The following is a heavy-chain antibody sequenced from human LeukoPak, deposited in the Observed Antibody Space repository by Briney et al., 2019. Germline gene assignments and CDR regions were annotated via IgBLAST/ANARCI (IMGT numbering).Heavy chain of an antibody. J-gene: IGHJ6*02. V-gene: IGHV1-18*01. CDR1: GYTFTSYG. CDR3: ARDVKTLDGDYRNYYYGMDV. CDR2: ISTYSGNT. D-gene: IGHD4-17*01. Sequence: ASVKVSCKASGYTFTSYGISWVRQAPGQGLEWMGWISTYSGNTHYAQKFQGRVTMTTDTSTNTAYMELRSLRSDDTALYYCARDVKTLDGDYRNYYYGMDVWGQGTTVTVSS.